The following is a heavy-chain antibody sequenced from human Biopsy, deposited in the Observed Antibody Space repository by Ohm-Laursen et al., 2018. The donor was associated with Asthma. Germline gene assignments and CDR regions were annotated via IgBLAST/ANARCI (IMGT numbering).Heavy chain of an antibody. V-gene: IGHV1-69*13. CDR3: AREVSTVDYGYYYFAIDV. CDR2: ISPIFGSS. CDR1: GGMFGNYA. Sequence: GASVKVSCNASGGMFGNYAISWVRQAPGLGLEWMGGISPIFGSSNYAQRFQGRVTITADESTSSAYMELSSLRSEDSAVYYCAREVSTVDYGYYYFAIDVWGQGTTVTVSS. J-gene: IGHJ6*02. D-gene: IGHD4-17*01.